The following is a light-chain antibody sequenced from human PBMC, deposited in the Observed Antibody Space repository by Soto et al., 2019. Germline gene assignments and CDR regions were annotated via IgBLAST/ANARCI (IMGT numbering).Light chain of an antibody. V-gene: IGKV1-5*01. CDR1: QSISSW. Sequence: DIQMTQSPSTLSASVGDRVTITCRASQSISSWLAWYQQKPGKAPKLLIYDASSLESGVPSRFSGSGSGTEFTLTIRSLQPDDFATYSSKQFNSYSPGAFGQGTKVEIK. J-gene: IGKJ1*01. CDR2: DAS. CDR3: KQFNSYSPGA.